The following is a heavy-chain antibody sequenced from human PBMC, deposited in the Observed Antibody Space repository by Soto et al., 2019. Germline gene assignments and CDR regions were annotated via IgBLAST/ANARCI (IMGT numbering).Heavy chain of an antibody. CDR3: APGTLAESPARLGAFDI. Sequence: QVQLQESGPGLVKPSQTLSLTCTVSGGSISSGGYYWSWIRQHPGKGLEWIGYIYYSGSTYYNPSLKSRVTISVDTSKNQLFLKLSSVTAADMAVYYCAPGTLAESPARLGAFDIWGQGTMVTVSS. V-gene: IGHV4-31*03. CDR1: GGSISSGGYY. D-gene: IGHD6-13*01. J-gene: IGHJ3*02. CDR2: IYYSGST.